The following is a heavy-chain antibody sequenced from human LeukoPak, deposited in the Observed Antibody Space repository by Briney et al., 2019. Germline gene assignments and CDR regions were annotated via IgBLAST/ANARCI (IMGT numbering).Heavy chain of an antibody. CDR1: GGSVRRGNYY. J-gene: IGHJ6*03. CDR3: ARWSGSVTARNYYYYMDV. Sequence: SETLSLTCTVSGGSVRRGNYYWTWIRQPAGSGPEWIGRIYTSGTTDYNPSLRTRVTISVDASRNQFSLNLSSVTAADTAVYYCARWSGSVTARNYYYYMDVWGEGTTVTVSS. V-gene: IGHV4-61*02. D-gene: IGHD6-6*01. CDR2: IYTSGTT.